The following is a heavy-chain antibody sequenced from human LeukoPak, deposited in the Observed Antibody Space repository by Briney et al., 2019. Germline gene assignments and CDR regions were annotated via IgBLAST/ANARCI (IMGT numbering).Heavy chain of an antibody. CDR1: GFTFSTYW. D-gene: IGHD3-16*01. CDR2: IKYDESEK. Sequence: GGSLRLSCAASGFTFSTYWMSWVRQAPGKGLEWVANIKYDESEKYYVDSVKGRFTISRDNAKNTLYLQMNSLRDDDTAVYYCVRDNGGEHLWGQGTLVTVSS. J-gene: IGHJ4*02. V-gene: IGHV3-7*01. CDR3: VRDNGGEHL.